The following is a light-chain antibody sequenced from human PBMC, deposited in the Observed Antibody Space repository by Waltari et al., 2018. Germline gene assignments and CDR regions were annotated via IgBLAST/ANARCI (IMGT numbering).Light chain of an antibody. Sequence: EIVLTQSPGTLSLSPGERATLSCRASQSVDKYLAWYQQKPGQTPRLLIYHTSTRATGIPDRFSGSGFGTDFSLTLSRLEPEDFAVYYCQKYNSLPATFGQGTKVEVK. J-gene: IGKJ1*01. CDR2: HTS. CDR1: QSVDKY. CDR3: QKYNSLPAT. V-gene: IGKV3-20*01.